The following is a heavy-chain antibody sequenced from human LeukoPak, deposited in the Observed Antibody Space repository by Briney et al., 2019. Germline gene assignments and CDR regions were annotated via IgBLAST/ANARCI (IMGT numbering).Heavy chain of an antibody. CDR3: ARDSSYYDFWSGYQTGWYFDL. CDR2: IKQDGSEK. CDR1: GFTFSSYW. Sequence: QPGGSLRLSCAASGFTFSSYWMSWVRQAPGKGLEWVANIKQDGSEKYYVDSVKGRFTISRDNAKNSLYLQMNSLRAEDTAVYYCARDSSYYDFWSGYQTGWYFDLWGCGTLVTVSS. D-gene: IGHD3-3*01. V-gene: IGHV3-7*01. J-gene: IGHJ2*01.